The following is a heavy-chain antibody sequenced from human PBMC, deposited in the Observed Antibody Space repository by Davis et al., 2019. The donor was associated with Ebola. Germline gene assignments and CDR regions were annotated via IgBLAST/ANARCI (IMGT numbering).Heavy chain of an antibody. V-gene: IGHV3-23*01. Sequence: GESLKISCAASTFTFSGYGMSWVRQAPGKGLEWVSGISHSGSRTNYADSVRGRFIVSKDNSKNSRFLQMGSRRDEDTALYYCARVDFSSGSFDSWGQGTLVTVSS. CDR3: ARVDFSSGSFDS. CDR1: TFTFSGYG. CDR2: ISHSGSRT. D-gene: IGHD1-26*01. J-gene: IGHJ4*02.